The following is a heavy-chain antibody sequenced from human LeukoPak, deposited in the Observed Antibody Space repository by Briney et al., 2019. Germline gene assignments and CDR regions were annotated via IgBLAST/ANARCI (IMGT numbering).Heavy chain of an antibody. V-gene: IGHV3-23*01. Sequence: GGSLRLSCAAPGFTFSNYAMSWVRQAPGKGLEWVSTISGSDGGTYYADSVKGRFTISRDNSKNTLYLQMNSLRAEDTAVYYCAKDIRITMVRGVINDYWGQGTLVTVSS. D-gene: IGHD3-10*01. CDR1: GFTFSNYA. J-gene: IGHJ4*02. CDR2: ISGSDGGT. CDR3: AKDIRITMVRGVINDY.